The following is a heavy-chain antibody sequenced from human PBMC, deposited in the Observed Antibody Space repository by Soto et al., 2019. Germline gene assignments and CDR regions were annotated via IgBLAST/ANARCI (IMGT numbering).Heavy chain of an antibody. CDR1: GFTFKSHW. V-gene: IGHV3-74*01. J-gene: IGHJ3*02. CDR2: ISGDGSST. CDR3: ARGTSAWRNALDI. Sequence: GGSLRLSCAASGFTFKSHWMHWVRQVPGKGLVWVSRISGDGSSTAYADSVKGRFTISRDNADNTLYLQMNSLRVEDTAVYYCARGTSAWRNALDIWGQGTMVTVSS. D-gene: IGHD6-19*01.